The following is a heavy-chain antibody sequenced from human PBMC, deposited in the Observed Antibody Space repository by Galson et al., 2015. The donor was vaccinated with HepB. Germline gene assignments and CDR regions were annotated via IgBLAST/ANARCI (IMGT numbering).Heavy chain of an antibody. J-gene: IGHJ6*02. Sequence: SLRLSCAASGFTFSSYAMTWVRQAPGKGLEWVSTINGGGGSTHYADPVKGRFTISRDISKNTLYLKMNSLRAEDTAIYYWAKARQDSRLRSGLTRNYYAMDVWGQGTTVAISS. CDR3: AKARQDSRLRSGLTRNYYAMDV. V-gene: IGHV3-23*01. CDR1: GFTFSSYA. CDR2: INGGGGST. D-gene: IGHD3-22*01.